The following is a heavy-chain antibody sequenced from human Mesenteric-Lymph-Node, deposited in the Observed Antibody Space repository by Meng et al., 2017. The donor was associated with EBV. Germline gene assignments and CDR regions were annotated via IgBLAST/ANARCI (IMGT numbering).Heavy chain of an antibody. Sequence: QLRGPVTGSLPPSAHLSTAFIVACGSISSSRHYWCWIRPPPGKGLEWIGNIYYDGNSHYNPSLKSRVTISVDTSKNQFSLKLSSVTAADTAMYHCARQLVAPASNWFDPWGQGTLVTVSS. CDR2: IYYDGNS. J-gene: IGHJ5*02. D-gene: IGHD2-2*01. CDR1: CGSISSSRHY. V-gene: IGHV4-39*01. CDR3: ARQLVAPASNWFDP.